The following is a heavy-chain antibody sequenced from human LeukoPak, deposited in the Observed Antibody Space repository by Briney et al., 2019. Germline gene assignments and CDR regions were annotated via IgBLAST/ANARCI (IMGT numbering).Heavy chain of an antibody. CDR1: GYTFTGYY. D-gene: IGHD6-19*01. V-gene: IGHV1-2*02. CDR2: INPNSGGT. Sequence: ASVKVSCKASGYTFTGYYMHWVRQAPGQGLEWMGWINPNSGGTNYAQNFQGRVTMTRDTSISTAFLELSSLRSDDTAVYYCARGSTRDSSGWYGPGKWFDPWGQGTLVTVS. CDR3: ARGSTRDSSGWYGPGKWFDP. J-gene: IGHJ5*02.